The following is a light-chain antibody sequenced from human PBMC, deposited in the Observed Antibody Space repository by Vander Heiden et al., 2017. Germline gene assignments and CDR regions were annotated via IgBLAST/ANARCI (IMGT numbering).Light chain of an antibody. V-gene: IGKV4-1*01. CDR2: WAS. Sequence: DIVMTQSPDSLAVSLGERATINCKSSQSVLHSSNNKNYLAWFQQKAGQPPKLLIYWASMRGSGVPDRFSGSGSGTDFTLTISRLQAEDVAVYFCQQDYSIPRTFGQGTKLEIK. J-gene: IGKJ2*02. CDR1: QSVLHSSNNKNY. CDR3: QQDYSIPRT.